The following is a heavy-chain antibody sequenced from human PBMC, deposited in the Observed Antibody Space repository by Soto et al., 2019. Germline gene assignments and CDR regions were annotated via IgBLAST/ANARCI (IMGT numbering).Heavy chain of an antibody. V-gene: IGHV1-18*01. CDR1: GYTFANYG. CDR2: NT. CDR3: ARGGPHIYCGFWNYYFDY. J-gene: IGHJ4*02. Sequence: QVQLVQSGAEVKEPGASVKISCKTSGYTFANYGVTWVRQAPGQGLEWVGCNTDYAQKFQGTVTMTRDTSTSTAYLELRSLKSEDTAVYYCARGGPHIYCGFWNYYFDYWGQGTLVTVSS. D-gene: IGHD2-21*01.